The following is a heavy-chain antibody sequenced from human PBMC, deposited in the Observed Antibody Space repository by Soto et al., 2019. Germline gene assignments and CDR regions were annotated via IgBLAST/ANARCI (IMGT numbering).Heavy chain of an antibody. J-gene: IGHJ4*02. CDR2: ISSTTNYI. Sequence: EVQLVESGGGLVKPGGSLRLSCAASGFTFTRYSMNWVRQAPGKGLEWVSYISSTTNYIYYGDSMKGRFTISSDNAKHSLYLEMNSLRAEDTAVYYCARESEDLTSNFDYWGQGTLVTVSS. V-gene: IGHV3-21*06. CDR1: GFTFTRYS. CDR3: ARESEDLTSNFDY.